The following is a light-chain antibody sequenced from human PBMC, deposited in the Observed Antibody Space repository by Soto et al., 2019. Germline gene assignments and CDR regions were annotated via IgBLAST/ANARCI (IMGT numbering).Light chain of an antibody. J-gene: IGKJ1*01. CDR1: QRVSNNY. CDR3: QQYGSSGT. Sequence: ENVLTQSPGTLSLSPGERATLSCRASQRVSNNYLAWYLQKPGQAPRLLIYGASNRATSIPNRFSGSGSGNDFTLTSSILDPEVFAVYYCQQYGSSGTFGQGTKVEI. CDR2: GAS. V-gene: IGKV3-20*01.